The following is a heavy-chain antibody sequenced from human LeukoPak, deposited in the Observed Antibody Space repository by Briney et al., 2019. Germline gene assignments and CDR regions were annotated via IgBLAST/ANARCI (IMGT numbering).Heavy chain of an antibody. CDR3: ARAALSRWSLQTFFDH. D-gene: IGHD2-21*02. Sequence: GASVKVSCRTSGYIFSTYGITWVRQASGQGLEWMGWVNPNNGHTNYVQRNQGRVTMTTDTSTGTAYMELRGLRFDDTAIYYCARAALSRWSLQTFFDHWGQGTLVTVSS. CDR1: GYIFSTYG. CDR2: VNPNNGHT. J-gene: IGHJ4*02. V-gene: IGHV1-18*01.